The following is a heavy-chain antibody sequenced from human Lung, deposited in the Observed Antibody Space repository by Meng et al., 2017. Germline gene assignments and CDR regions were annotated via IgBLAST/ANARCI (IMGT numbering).Heavy chain of an antibody. Sequence: VQAVYVVQRPGPPVKASCKASGYTFPDYWLHWVRRAPGQGLEWMGRINPKSGDTHYAQRFQGRVTMTGDTSISTAYMVLSGLRSDDTAMYYCARDEDISAAGKLFGDYWGQGTLVTVSS. CDR1: GYTFPDYW. CDR3: ARDEDISAAGKLFGDY. CDR2: INPKSGDT. V-gene: IGHV1-2*06. J-gene: IGHJ4*02. D-gene: IGHD6-13*01.